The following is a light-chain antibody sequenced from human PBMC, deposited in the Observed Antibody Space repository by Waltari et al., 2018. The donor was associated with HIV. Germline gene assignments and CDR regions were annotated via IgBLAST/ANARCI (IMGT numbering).Light chain of an antibody. Sequence: DIVMTQAPDSLAVSLGEWATIKCNASQSVLFTSNNKNYLAWYQQKPGQPPKLLIYWASTRESGVPDRFSGSGSGTDFTLTISSLQAEDVAVYYCQQYYRKPPTFGQGTKVEIK. J-gene: IGKJ1*01. V-gene: IGKV4-1*01. CDR3: QQYYRKPPT. CDR1: QSVLFTSNNKNY. CDR2: WAS.